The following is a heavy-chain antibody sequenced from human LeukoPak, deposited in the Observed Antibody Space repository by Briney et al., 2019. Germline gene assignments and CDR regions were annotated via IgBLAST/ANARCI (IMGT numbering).Heavy chain of an antibody. CDR3: AREFVVVVAAFEP. V-gene: IGHV1-2*06. J-gene: IGHJ5*02. CDR2: ISPDHGGT. CDR1: GYTFTGYY. D-gene: IGHD2-15*01. Sequence: GASVKVSCKASGYTFTGYYMHWVRQAPGQGLKWLGRISPDHGGTINAQKFQGRVTMTRDTSISTAYMELSRLRSDDTAVYYCAREFVVVVAAFEPWGQGTLVTVSS.